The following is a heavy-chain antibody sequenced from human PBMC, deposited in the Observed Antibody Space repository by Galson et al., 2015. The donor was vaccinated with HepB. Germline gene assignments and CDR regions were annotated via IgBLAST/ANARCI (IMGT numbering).Heavy chain of an antibody. CDR2: ISYDGSNK. CDR3: AKGRSSSWYYFDY. D-gene: IGHD6-13*01. J-gene: IGHJ4*02. CDR1: GFTFSSYG. Sequence: SLRLSCAASGFTFSSYGMHWVRQAPGKRLEWVAVISYDGSNKYYADSVKGRFTISRDNSKNTLYLQMNSLRAEDTAVYYCAKGRSSSWYYFDYWGQGTLVTVSS. V-gene: IGHV3-30*18.